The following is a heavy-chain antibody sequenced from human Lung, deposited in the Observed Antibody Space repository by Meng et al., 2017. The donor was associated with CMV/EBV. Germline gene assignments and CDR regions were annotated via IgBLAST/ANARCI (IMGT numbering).Heavy chain of an antibody. V-gene: IGHV3-9*01. D-gene: IGHD3-10*01. CDR3: AKDSGGSGHYGMDV. CDR1: GFTFDDYA. CDR2: ISWNSGSI. Sequence: GGSLRLSCAASGFTFDDYAMHWVRQAPGKGLEWVSGISWNSGSIGYADSVKGRFTISRDNAKNSLYLQMNSLRAEDTALYYCAKDSGGSGHYGMDVWGQGXTVTVSS. J-gene: IGHJ6*02.